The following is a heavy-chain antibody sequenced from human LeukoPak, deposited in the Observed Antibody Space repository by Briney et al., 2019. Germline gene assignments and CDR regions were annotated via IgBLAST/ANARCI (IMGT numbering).Heavy chain of an antibody. Sequence: SETLSLTCAVSGGSISSGGYSWSWLRQPPGKGLEWIGYIYHSGSTYYNPSLKSRVTISVDRSKNQFSLKLSSVTAADTAVYYCARGHNWGVAFDYWGQGTLVTVSS. J-gene: IGHJ4*02. D-gene: IGHD7-27*01. CDR1: GGSISSGGYS. CDR2: IYHSGST. CDR3: ARGHNWGVAFDY. V-gene: IGHV4-30-2*01.